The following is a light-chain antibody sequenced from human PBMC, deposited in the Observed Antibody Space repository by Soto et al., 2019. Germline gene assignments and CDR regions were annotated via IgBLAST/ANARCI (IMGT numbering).Light chain of an antibody. Sequence: QSALTQPASVSGSPGQSITISCTGTSSDVGAYNYVSWYQHHPGKAPKLIIYEVANRPSGVSNRFSGSKSGNTASLTISRLQAEDEADYYCSSYTDSNTVLFGGGTKLTVL. CDR2: EVA. V-gene: IGLV2-14*01. J-gene: IGLJ2*01. CDR1: SSDVGAYNY. CDR3: SSYTDSNTVL.